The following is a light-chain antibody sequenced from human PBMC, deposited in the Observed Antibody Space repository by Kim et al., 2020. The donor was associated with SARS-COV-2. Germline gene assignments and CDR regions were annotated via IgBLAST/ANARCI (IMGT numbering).Light chain of an antibody. CDR2: DTS. CDR3: QQRSNWPWT. J-gene: IGKJ1*01. Sequence: LSPGESAALSCRARESVKTYLAWYQQRPGQAPRLLIYDTSNRATGIPARFSGSGSGTDFTLTISSLEPEDFAVYYCQQRSNWPWTFGQGTKVDIK. CDR1: ESVKTY. V-gene: IGKV3-11*01.